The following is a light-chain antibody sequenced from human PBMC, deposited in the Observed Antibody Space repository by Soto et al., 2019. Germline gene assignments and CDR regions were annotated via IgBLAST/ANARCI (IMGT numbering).Light chain of an antibody. CDR1: QPISSW. Sequence: IQITQSAFALSGSVGARVTITCRASQPISSWLAWYQQKPGKAPKLLIYKASTLKSGVPSRFSGSGSGTEFTLTISSLQPDDFATYYCQQYNSYSEAFGQGTKVDIK. CDR3: QQYNSYSEA. J-gene: IGKJ1*01. CDR2: KAS. V-gene: IGKV1-5*03.